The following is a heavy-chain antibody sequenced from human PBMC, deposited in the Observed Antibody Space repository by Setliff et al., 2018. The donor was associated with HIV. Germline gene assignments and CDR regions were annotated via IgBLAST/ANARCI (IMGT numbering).Heavy chain of an antibody. V-gene: IGHV1-8*02. CDR2: MMPSSGNT. CDR1: GYTFTSYD. J-gene: IGHJ6*03. Sequence: ASVKVSCKASGYTFTSYDINWVRQATGQGLEWMGWMMPSSGNTGYAQKFQGRLTMTRNTSISTAYMELSGLISEDAAVYYCAKGGYYDSTGYYYYYLYYLDEWGKGTTVTVSS. CDR3: AKGGYYDSTGYYYYYLYYLDE. D-gene: IGHD3-22*01.